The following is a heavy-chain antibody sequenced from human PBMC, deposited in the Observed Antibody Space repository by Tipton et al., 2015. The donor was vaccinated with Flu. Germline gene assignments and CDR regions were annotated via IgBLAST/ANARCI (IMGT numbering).Heavy chain of an antibody. J-gene: IGHJ4*02. CDR3: ARFAIAAAGTYYFDY. V-gene: IGHV3-33*01. CDR2: IWYDGSNK. D-gene: IGHD6-13*01. Sequence: SLRLSCAASGFTFSSYGMHWARQAPGKGLEWVAVIWYDGSNKYYADSVKGRFTISRDNSKNTLYLQMNSLRAEDTAVYYCARFAIAAAGTYYFDYWGQGTLVTVSS. CDR1: GFTFSSYG.